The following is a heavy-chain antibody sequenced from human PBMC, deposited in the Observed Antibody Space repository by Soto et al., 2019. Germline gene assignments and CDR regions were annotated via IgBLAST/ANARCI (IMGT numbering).Heavy chain of an antibody. CDR3: ARGGSLYWYFDL. CDR1: GYTFSKYA. Sequence: ASVKVSCKASGYTFSKYAMQWVRQALGQRPEWMGWINAGNGNTKYSQKFQGRVTITRDTSASTAYMELSSLRSEDTAVYYCARGGSLYWYFDLWGRGTLVTVSS. D-gene: IGHD1-26*01. CDR2: INAGNGNT. V-gene: IGHV1-3*01. J-gene: IGHJ2*01.